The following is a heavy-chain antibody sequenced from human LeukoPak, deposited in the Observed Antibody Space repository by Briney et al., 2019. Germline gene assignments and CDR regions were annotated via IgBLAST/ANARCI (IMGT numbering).Heavy chain of an antibody. D-gene: IGHD3-9*01. CDR3: YSAFDWFNFDY. J-gene: IGHJ4*02. Sequence: SETLSLTCAVYGGSFSGYYWSWIRQPPGKGLEWIGEINHSGSTNYNSSLKSRVTISVDTSKNRFSLKLSSVTAADTAVYYCYSAFDWFNFDYWGQGTLVTVSS. V-gene: IGHV4-34*01. CDR1: GGSFSGYY. CDR2: INHSGST.